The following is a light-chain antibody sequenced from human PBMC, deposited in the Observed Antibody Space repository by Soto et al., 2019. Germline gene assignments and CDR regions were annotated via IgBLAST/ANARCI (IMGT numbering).Light chain of an antibody. CDR3: CSYAGSSTFYV. V-gene: IGLV2-23*02. CDR1: SSDVGSYNL. Sequence: QSVLTQPASVSGSHLQSITISCTGTSSDVGSYNLVSWYQQHPGKAPKLMIYEVSKRPSGVSNRFSGSKSGNTASLTISGLQAEDEADYYCCSYAGSSTFYVFGTGTKVTVL. CDR2: EVS. J-gene: IGLJ1*01.